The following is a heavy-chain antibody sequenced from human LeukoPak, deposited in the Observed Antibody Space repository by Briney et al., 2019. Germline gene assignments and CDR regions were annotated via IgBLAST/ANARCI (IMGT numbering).Heavy chain of an antibody. CDR3: ARVSSGWYYFDY. J-gene: IGHJ4*02. D-gene: IGHD6-19*01. Sequence: GKSLRLSCAASGFTSSSYWMHWVRQAPGKGLVWVSRINSDGSITTYADSVKGRFTISRDNAKNTLYLQMNSLRAEDTAVYYCARVSSGWYYFDYWGQGTLVTVSS. CDR1: GFTSSSYW. CDR2: INSDGSIT. V-gene: IGHV3-74*01.